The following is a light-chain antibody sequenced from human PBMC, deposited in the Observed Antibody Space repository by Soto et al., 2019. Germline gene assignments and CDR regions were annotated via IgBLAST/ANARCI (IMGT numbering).Light chain of an antibody. J-gene: IGLJ2*01. Sequence: QSALTQPASVSGSPGQSITISCTGTSSDVGGFDYVSWYQQRPGKAPKLMIYDVGNRPSGVSNRFSGSKSGNTASLTVSGLQTEDEADYYCSSYTSSSTLVFGGGTQLTVL. CDR2: DVG. CDR3: SSYTSSSTLV. V-gene: IGLV2-14*01. CDR1: SSDVGGFDY.